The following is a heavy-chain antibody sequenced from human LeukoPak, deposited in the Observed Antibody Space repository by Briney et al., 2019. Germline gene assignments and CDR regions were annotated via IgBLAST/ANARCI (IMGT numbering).Heavy chain of an antibody. V-gene: IGHV5-51*01. CDR1: GYSFTSYW. J-gene: IGHJ5*02. D-gene: IGHD3-16*02. CDR3: ARLYSQCLGELSPSFAP. CDR2: IYPGDSDT. Sequence: GESLKISCKGSGYSFTSYWIGWVRQMPGKGLEWMGIIYPGDSDTRYSPSFQGQVTISADKSISTAYLQWSSLKASDTAMYYCARLYSQCLGELSPSFAPWGKGPLVTVS.